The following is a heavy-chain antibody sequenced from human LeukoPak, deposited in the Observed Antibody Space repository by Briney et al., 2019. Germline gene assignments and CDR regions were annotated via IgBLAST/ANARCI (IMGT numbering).Heavy chain of an antibody. Sequence: ASVKVSCKVSGYTLTELSMHWVRQAPGKGLEWMGGFDPEDGETIYAQKFQGRVTMTEDTSTDTAYMELSSLRSEDTAVYYCATGEDILTGYYYFDYWGQGTLVTVSS. CDR3: ATGEDILTGYYYFDY. D-gene: IGHD3-9*01. CDR1: GYTLTELS. V-gene: IGHV1-24*01. CDR2: FDPEDGET. J-gene: IGHJ4*02.